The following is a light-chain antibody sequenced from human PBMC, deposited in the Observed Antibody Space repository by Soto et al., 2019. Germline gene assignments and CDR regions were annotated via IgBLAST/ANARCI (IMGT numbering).Light chain of an antibody. CDR2: EVT. V-gene: IGLV2-14*01. CDR3: SSYTSNNVWV. Sequence: QSALTQPASVSGSPGQSITISCTGTSSDVGGYNYVSWYQQHPGKAPKLMIYEVTNRPSGVSTRFSGSKSGNTASLTISGLQAEDEADYYCSSYTSNNVWVFGGGTKVTVL. J-gene: IGLJ3*02. CDR1: SSDVGGYNY.